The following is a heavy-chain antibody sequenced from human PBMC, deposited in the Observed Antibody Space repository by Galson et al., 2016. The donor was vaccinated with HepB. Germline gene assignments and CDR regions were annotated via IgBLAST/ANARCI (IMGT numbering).Heavy chain of an antibody. CDR1: GFTFSNFW. D-gene: IGHD3-9*01. Sequence: SLRLSCAASGFTFSNFWMTWIRQAPGKGLEWVSSISGTSTYIYYADSVKGRFTISRDNAKNSLYLQMNNVRAEDTAVYYCARDLRGMIRFFDWSTHFDSWGQGTLVTVSS. J-gene: IGHJ4*02. V-gene: IGHV3-21*01. CDR2: ISGTSTYI. CDR3: ARDLRGMIRFFDWSTHFDS.